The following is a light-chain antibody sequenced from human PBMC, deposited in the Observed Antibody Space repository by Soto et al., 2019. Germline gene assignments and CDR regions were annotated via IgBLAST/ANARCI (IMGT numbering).Light chain of an antibody. CDR2: GIS. CDR3: QQYFSSPIT. J-gene: IGKJ5*01. CDR1: HGLNSY. V-gene: IGKV1-8*01. Sequence: AIRMTQSPSSFSASSGDRVTITCRASHGLNSYIAWYQQKPGKAPQLLIYGISTLQSGVPSRFSVSGSGTEFTLPINCVQAEESASYYCQQYFSSPITFGQGPRLE.